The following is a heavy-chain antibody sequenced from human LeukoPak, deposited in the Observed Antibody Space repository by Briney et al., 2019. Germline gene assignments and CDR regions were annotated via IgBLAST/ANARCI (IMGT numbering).Heavy chain of an antibody. D-gene: IGHD3-10*01. V-gene: IGHV1-18*01. CDR3: ARDVLFSRMSQGRHYGSGAGY. CDR1: GYTFTSYG. CDR2: ISAYNGNT. J-gene: IGHJ4*02. Sequence: ASVKVSCKASGYTFTSYGISWVRQAPGQGLEWMGWISAYNGNTNYAQKLQGRVTMTTDTSTSTAYMELRSLRSDDTAVYYCARDVLFSRMSQGRHYGSGAGYWGQGTLVTVSS.